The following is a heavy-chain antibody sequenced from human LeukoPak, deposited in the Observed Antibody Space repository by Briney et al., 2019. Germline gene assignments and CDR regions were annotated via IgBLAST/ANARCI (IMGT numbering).Heavy chain of an antibody. Sequence: ASVKVSCKASGYTFTSYGISWVRQAPGQGLEWMGWISAYNGNTNYAQKLQGRVTMTTDTSTSTAYMELRSLRSDDTAVYYCARKGTLHCSSTSCDPGLMDAWGQGTTVTVSS. J-gene: IGHJ6*02. CDR3: ARKGTLHCSSTSCDPGLMDA. CDR1: GYTFTSYG. CDR2: ISAYNGNT. V-gene: IGHV1-18*01. D-gene: IGHD2-2*01.